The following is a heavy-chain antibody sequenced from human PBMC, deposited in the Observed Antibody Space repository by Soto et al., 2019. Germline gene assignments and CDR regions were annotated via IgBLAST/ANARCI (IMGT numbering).Heavy chain of an antibody. V-gene: IGHV3-23*01. CDR3: AKGPAMIVVVITGWYFDL. D-gene: IGHD3-22*01. CDR2: ISGSGGST. CDR1: GFTFSSYA. Sequence: EVQLLESGGGLVQPGGSLRLSCAASGFTFSSYAMSWVRQAPGKGLEWVSAISGSGGSTYYADSVKGRFTISRDNAKNTLYLQMNSLRAEDTAVYYCAKGPAMIVVVITGWYFDLCGRGTLVTVSS. J-gene: IGHJ2*01.